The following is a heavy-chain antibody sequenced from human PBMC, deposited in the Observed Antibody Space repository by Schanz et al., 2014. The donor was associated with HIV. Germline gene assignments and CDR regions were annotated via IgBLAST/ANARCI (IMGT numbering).Heavy chain of an antibody. D-gene: IGHD3-16*01. J-gene: IGHJ4*02. Sequence: VQLVESGGGVVQPGRSLRLSCAASGITFSSYAMSWVRQAPGKGLEWVSSISSSDTLLYYADSVKGRFTISRDNAKNSLFLQMSSLRAEDTAVYYCAREEAGGGLQIWGQGTLVTVSS. CDR3: AREEAGGGLQI. CDR2: ISSSDTLL. V-gene: IGHV3-21*01. CDR1: GITFSSYA.